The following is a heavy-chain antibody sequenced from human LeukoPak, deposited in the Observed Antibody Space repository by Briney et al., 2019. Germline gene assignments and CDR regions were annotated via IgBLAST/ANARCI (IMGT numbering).Heavy chain of an antibody. V-gene: IGHV3-74*01. CDR2: INNDGSST. J-gene: IGHJ4*02. Sequence: PGGSLRLSCTASGFTFTSYWMQWVRQAPGEGLVWVSCINNDGSSTNYADSVKGRFTISRDNPKNTVYLQMDSLRTEDTAVYYCVRGEAHDSWGQGTLITVSS. CDR3: VRGEAHDS. CDR1: GFTFTSYW. D-gene: IGHD1-26*01.